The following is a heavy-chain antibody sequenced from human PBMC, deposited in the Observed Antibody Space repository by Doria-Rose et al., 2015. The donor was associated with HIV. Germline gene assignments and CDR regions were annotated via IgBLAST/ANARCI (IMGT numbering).Heavy chain of an antibody. J-gene: IGHJ4*02. CDR1: GVSLSSPGMG. D-gene: IGHD6-13*01. V-gene: IGHV2-26*01. Sequence: QVTLKESGPVLVKPTETLTLTCTVSGVSLSSPGMGVSWIRQPPGKALEWLANILSDDERSYKTSLKSRLTISTCTSKSQVVLTMTDMDPVDTATYYCARIKSSRWYHKYYFDFWGQGTLVIVSA. CDR3: ARIKSSRWYHKYYFDF. CDR2: ILSDDER.